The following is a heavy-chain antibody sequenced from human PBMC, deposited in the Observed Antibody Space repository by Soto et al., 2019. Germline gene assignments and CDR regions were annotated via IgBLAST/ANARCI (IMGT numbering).Heavy chain of an antibody. D-gene: IGHD3-9*01. Sequence: QVQLQQWGAGPLRPLETLSLTCGVSGGSFSGYYWAWIRQSPGKGLEWIGAINDRGSINYNPSLKSRVSISGDTSKNHYSLNLRSVTAADTAVYYCARESHDILTGPPWVWYFDLWGRGTLVTVSS. V-gene: IGHV4-34*01. CDR3: ARESHDILTGPPWVWYFDL. CDR2: INDRGSI. J-gene: IGHJ2*01. CDR1: GGSFSGYY.